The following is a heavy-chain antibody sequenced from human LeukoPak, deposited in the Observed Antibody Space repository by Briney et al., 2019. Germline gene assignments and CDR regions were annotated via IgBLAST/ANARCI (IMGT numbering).Heavy chain of an antibody. V-gene: IGHV3-23*01. D-gene: IGHD1-26*01. Sequence: AGSLRLSCAASGITFSSYAMSWVRQAPGKGLERVSAISGSGRSTYYTDSVKGRFTISRDNSKNKVYLQMNSLRAEDTAVYYCAPGAGGSYYYGMDVWGQGTTVTVSS. J-gene: IGHJ6*02. CDR1: GITFSSYA. CDR2: ISGSGRST. CDR3: APGAGGSYYYGMDV.